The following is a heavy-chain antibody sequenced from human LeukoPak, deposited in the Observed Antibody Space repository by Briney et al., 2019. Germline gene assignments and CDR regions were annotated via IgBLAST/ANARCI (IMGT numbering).Heavy chain of an antibody. CDR1: GFTFSSYG. CDR2: IWYDGSNK. Sequence: GGSLRLSCAASGFTFSSYGMHWVRQAPGNGLEWVAVIWYDGSNKYYADSVKGRFTISRDNSKNTLYLQMNSLRAEDTAVYYCARGEYYYDSSGLDYWGQGTLVTVSS. J-gene: IGHJ4*02. V-gene: IGHV3-33*01. D-gene: IGHD3-22*01. CDR3: ARGEYYYDSSGLDY.